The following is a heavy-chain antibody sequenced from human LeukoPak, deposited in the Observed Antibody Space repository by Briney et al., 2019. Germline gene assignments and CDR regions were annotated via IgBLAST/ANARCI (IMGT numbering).Heavy chain of an antibody. V-gene: IGHV6-1*01. D-gene: IGHD2-21*02. CDR2: TYYRSRWLN. Sequence: SQTLSLTCAISGDSVSSNTDAWNWIRQSPSRGLEWLGRTYYRSRWLNDYAVSVRGRITIKPDTSKNQFSLQLSSVTPDDTALYYCARGFGDHGLDYWGQGAPVTVSS. J-gene: IGHJ4*02. CDR3: ARGFGDHGLDY. CDR1: GDSVSSNTDA.